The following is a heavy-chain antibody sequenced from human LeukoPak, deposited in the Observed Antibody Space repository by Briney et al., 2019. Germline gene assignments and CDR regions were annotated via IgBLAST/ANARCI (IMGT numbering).Heavy chain of an antibody. D-gene: IGHD6-13*01. CDR3: AKEDIAAAGSIDY. Sequence: GGSLRLSCAASGFTFSSYSMNWVRQAPGKGLEWVSYISSSSSTIYYADSVKGRFTISRDNSKNTLYLQMNSLRAEDTAVYYCAKEDIAAAGSIDYWGQGTLVTVSS. CDR1: GFTFSSYS. CDR2: ISSSSSTI. V-gene: IGHV3-48*01. J-gene: IGHJ4*02.